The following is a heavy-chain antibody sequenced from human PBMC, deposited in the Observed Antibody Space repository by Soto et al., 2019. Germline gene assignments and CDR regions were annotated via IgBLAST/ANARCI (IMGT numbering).Heavy chain of an antibody. CDR2: INAGNGNT. CDR1: GYAFTIYA. D-gene: IGHD3-22*01. CDR3: ASHYYDSSGYYSPRTLDY. Sequence: ASVKVSWKASGYAFTIYAMHWVRQAPGQRLEWMGWINAGNGNTKYSQKFQGRVTITRDTSASTAYMELSSLRSEDTAVYYCASHYYDSSGYYSPRTLDYWGQGTLVTVSS. J-gene: IGHJ4*02. V-gene: IGHV1-3*01.